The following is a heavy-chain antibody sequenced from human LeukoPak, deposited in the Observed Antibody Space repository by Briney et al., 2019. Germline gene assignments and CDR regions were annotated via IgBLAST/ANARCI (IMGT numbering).Heavy chain of an antibody. CDR3: AELGITMIGGV. CDR2: IYSGGST. V-gene: IGHV3-66*01. J-gene: IGHJ6*04. D-gene: IGHD3-10*02. Sequence: PGGSLRLPCAASGFTVSSNYMSWVRQAPGNGLEWVSVIYSGGSTYYADSVKGRFTISRDNAKNSLYLQMNSLRAEDTAVYYCAELGITMIGGVWGKGTTVTISS. CDR1: GFTVSSNY.